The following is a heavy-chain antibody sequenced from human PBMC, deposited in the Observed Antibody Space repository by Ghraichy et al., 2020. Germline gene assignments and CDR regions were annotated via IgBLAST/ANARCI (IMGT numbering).Heavy chain of an antibody. V-gene: IGHV3-74*01. D-gene: IGHD6-13*01. J-gene: IGHJ6*02. CDR3: TRERIVAASSYGLDV. CDR1: GFTFSDSW. Sequence: ETLSLTCTASGFTFSDSWMHWVRQAPGKGLVWVSRINGDGSGTNYADSAKGRFTISRDNAKNTLFLQMNSLRAEDTAVYYCTRERIVAASSYGLDVWGQGTAVTVSS. CDR2: INGDGSGT.